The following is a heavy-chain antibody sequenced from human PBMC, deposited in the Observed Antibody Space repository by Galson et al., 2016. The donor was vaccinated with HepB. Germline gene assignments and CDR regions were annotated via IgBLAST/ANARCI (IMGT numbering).Heavy chain of an antibody. J-gene: IGHJ4*02. V-gene: IGHV3-23*01. Sequence: SLRLSCAASGFNFSINAMHWVRQAPGKGLEWVSYISAGGENTKYGDSVKGRFTISRDDSKNTLALEMTSLRGDDTALYYCAKGMYGSGSSRNLEFWGRGTLVTVSS. CDR2: ISAGGENT. CDR1: GFNFSINA. CDR3: AKGMYGSGSSRNLEF. D-gene: IGHD3-10*01.